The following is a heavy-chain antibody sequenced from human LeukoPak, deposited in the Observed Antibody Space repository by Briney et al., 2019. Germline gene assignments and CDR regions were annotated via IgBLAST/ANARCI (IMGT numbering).Heavy chain of an antibody. Sequence: XVXXXPXQXXXXMGRINPNSGGTNCAQKFQGRVTMTRDTSISTAYMELSRLRSDDTAVYYCARERGAIGIDYWGQGTLVTVSS. D-gene: IGHD2-2*01. CDR3: ARERGAIGIDY. J-gene: IGHJ4*02. V-gene: IGHV1-2*06. CDR2: INPNSGGT.